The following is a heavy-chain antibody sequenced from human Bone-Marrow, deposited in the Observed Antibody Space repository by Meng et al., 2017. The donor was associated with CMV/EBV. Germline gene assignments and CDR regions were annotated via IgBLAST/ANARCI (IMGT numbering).Heavy chain of an antibody. Sequence: ASVKVSCKASGYTFTNYFVHWVRQAPGQGLEWLGIIHPIPGSTIYAQKFQGRVTVTRDTSMSTVYMEMSSLRSEDTAVYYCAREPPTVTTPIIYYYGMDVWVQGTTVTVPS. CDR3: AREPPTVTTPIIYYYGMDV. CDR1: GYTFTNYF. CDR2: IHPIPGST. J-gene: IGHJ6*02. V-gene: IGHV1-46*01. D-gene: IGHD4-11*01.